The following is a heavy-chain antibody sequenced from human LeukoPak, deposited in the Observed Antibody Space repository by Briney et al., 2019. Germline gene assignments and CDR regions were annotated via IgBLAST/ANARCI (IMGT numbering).Heavy chain of an antibody. CDR1: GITLSNYG. V-gene: IGHV3-23*01. J-gene: IGHJ4*02. D-gene: IGHD3/OR15-3a*01. CDR3: AKRGVVIRVILVGFHREAYYFES. Sequence: GGSLRLSCAVSGITLSNYGMSWVRQAPGKGLEWVAGISGSGGSTKYADSVKGRFTISRDNPKNTLYLQMNSLRAEDTAVYFCAKRGVVIRVILVGFHREAYYFESWGQGALVTVSS. CDR2: ISGSGGST.